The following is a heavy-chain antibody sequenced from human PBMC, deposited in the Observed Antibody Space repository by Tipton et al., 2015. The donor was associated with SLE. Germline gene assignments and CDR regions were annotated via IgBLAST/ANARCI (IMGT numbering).Heavy chain of an antibody. CDR3: AKGADYYDILTGHFDY. J-gene: IGHJ4*02. CDR1: GFTFDDYA. Sequence: SLRLSCAASGFTFDDYAMHWVRQAPGKGLEWVSLISWDGSSKYYADSVRGRFTISRDNSKTSLYLQMNSLRTEDTAFYYCAKGADYYDILTGHFDYWGQGTLVTVSS. D-gene: IGHD3-9*01. V-gene: IGHV3-43D*04. CDR2: ISWDGSSK.